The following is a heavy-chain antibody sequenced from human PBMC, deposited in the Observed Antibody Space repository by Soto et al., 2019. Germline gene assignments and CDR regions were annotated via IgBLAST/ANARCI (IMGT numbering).Heavy chain of an antibody. CDR3: VRDIGRYGDYSYYYGMDV. V-gene: IGHV3-30-3*01. Sequence: PGGSLRLSCAASGFTFSSYAMHWVRQAPGKGLEWVAVISYDGSNKYYADSVKGRFTISRDNSKNTLYLQMNSLRAEDTAVYYCVRDIGRYGDYSYYYGMDVWGQGTTVTVSS. CDR2: ISYDGSNK. D-gene: IGHD4-17*01. CDR1: GFTFSSYA. J-gene: IGHJ6*02.